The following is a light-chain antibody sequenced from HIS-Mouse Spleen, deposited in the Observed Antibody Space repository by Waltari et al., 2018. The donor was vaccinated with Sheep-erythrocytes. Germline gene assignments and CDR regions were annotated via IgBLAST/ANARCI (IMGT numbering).Light chain of an antibody. V-gene: IGLV2-11*01. CDR1: SSDVGGYNH. Sequence: QSALTQPRSVSGSPGQSVTISCTGTSSDVGGYNHVFWYQQHPGKAPKLMIYDVSKRPSGVPDRFSGSKSGNTASLTISGLQAEDEADYYCCSYAGSYNHVFATGTKVTVL. CDR3: CSYAGSYNHV. CDR2: DVS. J-gene: IGLJ1*01.